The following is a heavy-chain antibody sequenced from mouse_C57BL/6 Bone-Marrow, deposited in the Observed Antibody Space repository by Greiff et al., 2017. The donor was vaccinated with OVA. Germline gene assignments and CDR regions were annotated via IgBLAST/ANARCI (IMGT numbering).Heavy chain of an antibody. D-gene: IGHD1-1*01. CDR1: GFNIKDDY. V-gene: IGHV14-4*01. CDR3: TTSYYYGSSYGD. CDR2: IDPENGDT. Sequence: VQLQQSGAELVRPGASVKLSCTASGFNIKDDYMHWVKQRPEQGLEWIGWIDPENGDTEYASKFQGKATITADTSSNTAYLQLSSLTSEDTAVYYCTTSYYYGSSYGDWGQGTTLTVSS. J-gene: IGHJ2*01.